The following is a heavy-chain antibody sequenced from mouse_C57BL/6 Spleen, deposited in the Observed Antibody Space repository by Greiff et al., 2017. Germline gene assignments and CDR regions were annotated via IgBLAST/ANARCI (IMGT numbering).Heavy chain of an antibody. Sequence: VQLLQSGAELMKPGASVKLSCKATGYTFTGYWIEWVRQRPGHGLEWIGEILPGSGSTNYKEKLKGKPTFTADTSSNTAYMQLSSLTTEDSAIYYCARYGIYDGYLYAMDYWGQGTSVTVSS. CDR2: ILPGSGST. J-gene: IGHJ4*01. CDR3: ARYGIYDGYLYAMDY. V-gene: IGHV1-9*01. D-gene: IGHD2-3*01. CDR1: GYTFTGYW.